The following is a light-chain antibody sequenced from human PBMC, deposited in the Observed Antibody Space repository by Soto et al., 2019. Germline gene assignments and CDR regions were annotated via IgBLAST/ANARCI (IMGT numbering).Light chain of an antibody. J-gene: IGLJ2*01. V-gene: IGLV2-14*01. CDR1: SSDVGDYNY. Sequence: QSVLTQPASVSGSPGQSITISCTATSSDVGDYNYVSWYQQYPGKAPKLLIYEVSNRPSGVSNRFSGSKSYNTASLTISGLQAEDESDYYCSSYTHSNTLVFGGGTKLTVL. CDR2: EVS. CDR3: SSYTHSNTLV.